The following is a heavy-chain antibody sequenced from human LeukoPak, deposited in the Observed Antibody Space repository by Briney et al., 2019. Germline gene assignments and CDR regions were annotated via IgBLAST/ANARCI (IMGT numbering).Heavy chain of an antibody. V-gene: IGHV4-39*01. CDR2: IYYSGST. CDR3: ARRFPYYYDSSGYFFVGPHKAYWYFDL. J-gene: IGHJ2*01. Sequence: SETLSLTCTVSGGSISSSSYYWGWIRQPPGKGLEWIGSIYYSGSTYYNPSLKSRVTVSVDTSKNQFSLKLSSVTAADTAVYYCARRFPYYYDSSGYFFVGPHKAYWYFDLWGRGTLVTVSS. CDR1: GGSISSSSYY. D-gene: IGHD3-22*01.